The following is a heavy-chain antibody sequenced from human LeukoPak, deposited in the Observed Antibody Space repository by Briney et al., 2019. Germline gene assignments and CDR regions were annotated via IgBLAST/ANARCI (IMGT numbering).Heavy chain of an antibody. D-gene: IGHD1-26*01. V-gene: IGHV3-30-3*01. CDR1: GFTFSSYA. CDR2: ISYDGSNK. J-gene: IGHJ4*02. Sequence: PGGSLRLSCAASGFTFSSYAMHWVRQAPGKGLEWVAVISYDGSNKYYADSVKGRFTISRDNSKNTLYLQMNSLRAEDTAVYYCARDMPPSGSYCFDYWGQGTLVTV. CDR3: ARDMPPSGSYCFDY.